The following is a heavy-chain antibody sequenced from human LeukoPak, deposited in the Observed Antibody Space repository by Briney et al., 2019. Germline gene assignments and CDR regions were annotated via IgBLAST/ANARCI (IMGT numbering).Heavy chain of an antibody. D-gene: IGHD3-10*01. V-gene: IGHV4-4*07. Sequence: PSETLSLTCTVSGGSINSYYWSWIRQPAGKGLEWIGRIYTSGSTNYNPSLKSRITMSVDTSKNHFYLKLSPVTAADTAVYYCARDTGYYYGSGTYLYYFDYWGQGTLVTVSS. CDR1: GGSINSYY. CDR3: ARDTGYYYGSGTYLYYFDY. J-gene: IGHJ4*02. CDR2: IYTSGST.